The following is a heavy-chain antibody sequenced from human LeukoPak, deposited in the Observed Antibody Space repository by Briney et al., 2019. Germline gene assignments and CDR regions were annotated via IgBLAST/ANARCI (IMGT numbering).Heavy chain of an antibody. V-gene: IGHV1-69*13. CDR1: GCTFSDYY. CDR2: IIPIFGTA. CDR3: ARTLGYSSGWYSEPSPSWFDP. J-gene: IGHJ5*02. D-gene: IGHD6-19*01. Sequence: GASVKVSCKASGCTFSDYYIHWVRQAPGQGLEWMGGIIPIFGTANYAQKFQGRVTITADESTSTAYMELSSLRSEDTAVYYCARTLGYSSGWYSEPSPSWFDPWGQGTLVTVSS.